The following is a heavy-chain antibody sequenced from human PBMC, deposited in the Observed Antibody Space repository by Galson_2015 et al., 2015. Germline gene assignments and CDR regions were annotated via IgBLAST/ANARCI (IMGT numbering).Heavy chain of an antibody. CDR1: GFSLSTSGVG. CDR2: IYWNDDK. Sequence: PALVKPTQTLTLTCTFSGFSLSTSGVGVGWIRQPPGKALEWLALIYWNDDKRYNPSLKSRLTITKDTSKDQVVLTMTNMDPVDTATYYCAHSITMVRGVIIPWYFDLWGRGTLVTVSS. J-gene: IGHJ2*01. V-gene: IGHV2-5*01. CDR3: AHSITMVRGVIIPWYFDL. D-gene: IGHD3-10*01.